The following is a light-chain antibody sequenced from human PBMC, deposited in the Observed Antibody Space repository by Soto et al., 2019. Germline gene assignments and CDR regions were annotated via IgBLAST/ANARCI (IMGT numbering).Light chain of an antibody. V-gene: IGKV1-39*01. CDR1: QSISSY. Sequence: DTQMTQSPLFLSASVGDRVTITCRASQSISSYVNWYQHKPGKAPKLLIYAASRLQSGVPSRFSGSGSGTDFTLTISSLQPEDFATYYCQQIYNTPLAFVQGTRLEIK. CDR3: QQIYNTPLA. J-gene: IGKJ5*01. CDR2: AAS.